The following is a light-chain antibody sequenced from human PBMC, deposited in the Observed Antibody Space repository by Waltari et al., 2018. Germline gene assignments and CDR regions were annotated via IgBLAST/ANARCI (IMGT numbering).Light chain of an antibody. CDR1: QSVTND. CDR3: QQRSNWPP. CDR2: DAS. Sequence: EIVLTQSPATLSLSPGARATLSCRASQSVTNDLAWYQQKPGQAPRLLIYDASNRATGIPARFSGSGSGTDFTLTISSLEPEDFAVYYCQQRSNWPPFGQGTKLEIK. V-gene: IGKV3-11*01. J-gene: IGKJ2*01.